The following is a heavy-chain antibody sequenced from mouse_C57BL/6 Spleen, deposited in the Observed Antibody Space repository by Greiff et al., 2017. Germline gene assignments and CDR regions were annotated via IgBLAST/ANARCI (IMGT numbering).Heavy chain of an antibody. Sequence: VKLVESGPGLVAPSQSLSITCTVSGFSLTSYGVDWVRQPPGKGLEWLGVLCGGGSTNSNSALMSRLSISKDNSKSQVFLKMNSLQTDDTAMYYCAKRDYYGSSYWFAYWGQGTLVTVSA. CDR3: AKRDYYGSSYWFAY. CDR1: GFSLTSYG. CDR2: LCGGGST. J-gene: IGHJ3*01. V-gene: IGHV2-9*01. D-gene: IGHD1-1*01.